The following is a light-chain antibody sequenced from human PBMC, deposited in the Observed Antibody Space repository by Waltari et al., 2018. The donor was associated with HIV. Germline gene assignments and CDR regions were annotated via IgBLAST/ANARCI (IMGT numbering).Light chain of an antibody. CDR2: WAS. V-gene: IGKV4-1*01. J-gene: IGKJ1*01. CDR3: HQYYFIPPT. Sequence: DIVMTQSPDSLAVSLGERATINCKSSQSVLYNSNNKNYLAWYQQKPGQPPKLLIFWASARESGVPDRFSGSGSGTDFTLTISSLQAEDVAVYYCHQYYFIPPTFGQGTRLEVK. CDR1: QSVLYNSNNKNY.